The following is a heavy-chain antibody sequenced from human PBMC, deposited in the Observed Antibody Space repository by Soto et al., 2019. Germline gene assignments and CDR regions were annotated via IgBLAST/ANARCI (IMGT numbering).Heavy chain of an antibody. Sequence: ITLKESGPTLVKPTQTLTLTCTFSGFSLNTSGVGVGWVRQPPGKALEWLALIYWDDDKQYSPTLKTRLTIAKDTSKNQLVPTMTNMDPVDTGTYSCVPTGRGWNVLPWGQGTLVTVSS. V-gene: IGHV2-5*04. CDR2: IYWDDDK. CDR1: GFSLNTSGVG. J-gene: IGHJ5*02. CDR3: VPTGRGWNVLP. D-gene: IGHD1-1*01.